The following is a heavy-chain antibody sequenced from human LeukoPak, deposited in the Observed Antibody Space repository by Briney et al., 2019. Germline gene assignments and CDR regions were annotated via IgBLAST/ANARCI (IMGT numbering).Heavy chain of an antibody. CDR3: ARGGSYPFFY. J-gene: IGHJ4*02. CDR2: ISGDGSST. D-gene: IGHD1-26*01. Sequence: PGGSLLLSCVSSGFTCSSSWMYWGRQAPGKGLVWASRISGDGSSTTYADSVKGRFTISRDNAKNTLFLQMTSLRAHDTAVYYCARGGSYPFFYCGQGTLVTVSS. V-gene: IGHV3-74*01. CDR1: GFTCSSSW.